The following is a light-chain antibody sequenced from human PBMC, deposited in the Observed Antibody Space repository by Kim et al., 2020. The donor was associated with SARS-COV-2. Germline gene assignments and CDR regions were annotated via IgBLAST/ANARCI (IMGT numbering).Light chain of an antibody. V-gene: IGLV1-44*01. CDR2: TNT. CDR1: NSNVGSNT. J-gene: IGLJ3*02. Sequence: QLVLTQPPSASGTPGQRVTMSCSGTNSNVGSNTVSWYYHLPGTAPKLLMYTNTQRPSGVPDRISGSKSGTSASLAINGLRSEDEADYYCAAWDDSLNGVVFGGGTQLTVL. CDR3: AAWDDSLNGVV.